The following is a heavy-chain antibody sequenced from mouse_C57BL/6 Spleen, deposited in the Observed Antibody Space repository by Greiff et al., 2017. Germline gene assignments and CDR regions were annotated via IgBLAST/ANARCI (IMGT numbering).Heavy chain of an antibody. CDR2: INYDGSST. CDR1: GFTFSDYY. Sequence: DVQLQESEGGLVQPGSSMKLSCTASGFTFSDYYMAWVRQVPEKGLEWVANINYDGSSTYYLDSLKSRFIISRDNAKNILYLQMSSLKSEDTATYYCARDSSYYGSSYDYWGQGTTLTVSS. CDR3: ARDSSYYGSSYDY. D-gene: IGHD1-1*01. J-gene: IGHJ2*01. V-gene: IGHV5-16*01.